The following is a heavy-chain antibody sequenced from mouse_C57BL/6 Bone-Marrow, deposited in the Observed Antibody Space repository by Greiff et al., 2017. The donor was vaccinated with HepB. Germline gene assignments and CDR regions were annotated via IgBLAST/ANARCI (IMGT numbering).Heavy chain of an antibody. D-gene: IGHD3-2*02. Sequence: EVQGVESGGGLVQPKGSLKLSCAASGFTFNTYAMHWVRQAPGKGLEWVARIRSKSSNYATYYADSVKDRFTISRDDSQSMLYLQMNNLKTEDTAMYYCVRDQGPIWYFDVWGTGTTVTVSS. CDR2: IRSKSSNYAT. CDR3: VRDQGPIWYFDV. V-gene: IGHV10-3*01. CDR1: GFTFNTYA. J-gene: IGHJ1*03.